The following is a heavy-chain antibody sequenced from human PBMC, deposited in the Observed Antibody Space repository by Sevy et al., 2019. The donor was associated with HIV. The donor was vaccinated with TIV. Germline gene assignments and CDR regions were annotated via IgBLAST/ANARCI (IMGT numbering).Heavy chain of an antibody. CDR3: ARVEPSITRAFDI. Sequence: GGSLRLSCAASGFTFSSYWMHWVRQAPGKGLVWVSRINSDGSSTSYADSVKGRCTISRDNAKNTLYLQMNSLRAEDTAVYYCARVEPSITRAFDIWGQGTMVTVSS. CDR1: GFTFSSYW. V-gene: IGHV3-74*01. CDR2: INSDGSST. D-gene: IGHD3-10*01. J-gene: IGHJ3*02.